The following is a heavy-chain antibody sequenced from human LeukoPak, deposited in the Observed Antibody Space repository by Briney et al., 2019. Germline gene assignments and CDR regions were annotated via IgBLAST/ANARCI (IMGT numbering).Heavy chain of an antibody. Sequence: SETLSLTCTVSGGSISSYYWSWIRQPPGKGLEWNGYIYYSGSTNYNPSLKSRVTISVDTSKNQFSLKLSSVTAADTAVYYCARHDEKIGLWLDYWGQGTLVTVSS. CDR3: ARHDEKIGLWLDY. V-gene: IGHV4-59*08. D-gene: IGHD3-16*01. CDR2: IYYSGST. J-gene: IGHJ4*02. CDR1: GGSISSYY.